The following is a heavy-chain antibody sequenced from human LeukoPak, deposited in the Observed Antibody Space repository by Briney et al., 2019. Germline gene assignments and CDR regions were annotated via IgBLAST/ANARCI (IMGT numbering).Heavy chain of an antibody. V-gene: IGHV3-21*01. D-gene: IGHD3-3*01. CDR1: GFTFSSYS. Sequence: PGGSLRLSCAASGFTFSSYSMNWVRQAPGKGLEWVSSISSSSSYIYYADSVKGRFTISRDNAKNSLYLPMNSLRAEDTAVYYCASQHNYDFWSGYFSFPPGTPHTDYWGQGTLVTVSS. CDR2: ISSSSSYI. J-gene: IGHJ4*02. CDR3: ASQHNYDFWSGYFSFPPGTPHTDY.